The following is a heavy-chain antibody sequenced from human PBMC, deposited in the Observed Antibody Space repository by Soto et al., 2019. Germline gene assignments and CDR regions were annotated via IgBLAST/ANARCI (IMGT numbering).Heavy chain of an antibody. D-gene: IGHD2-2*01. CDR2: ISGSGGST. J-gene: IGHJ6*03. CDR3: AKQVVVVPAAHYYYMDV. V-gene: IGHV3-23*01. CDR1: GFTFSSYA. Sequence: GGSLRLSCAASGFTFSSYAMSWVRQAPGKGLEWVSAISGSGGSTYYADSVQGRFTISRDNSKNTLYLQMNSLRAEDTAVYYCAKQVVVVPAAHYYYMDVWSKGTTVTVSS.